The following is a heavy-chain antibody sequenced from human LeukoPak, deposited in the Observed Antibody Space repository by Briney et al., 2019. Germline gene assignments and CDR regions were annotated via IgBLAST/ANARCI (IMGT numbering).Heavy chain of an antibody. CDR3: APRGDIEHSYGYGKWFDP. V-gene: IGHV4-34*01. CDR2: INHSGST. D-gene: IGHD5-18*01. CDR1: GGSFSGYY. Sequence: SETLSLTCAVYGGSFSGYYWSWIRQPPGKGLAWIGEINHSGSTNYSASLKSRVTVSVDSSKNQFSLRLSSVTAADTAVYYCAPRGDIEHSYGYGKWFDPWGQGTRVTVSS. J-gene: IGHJ5*02.